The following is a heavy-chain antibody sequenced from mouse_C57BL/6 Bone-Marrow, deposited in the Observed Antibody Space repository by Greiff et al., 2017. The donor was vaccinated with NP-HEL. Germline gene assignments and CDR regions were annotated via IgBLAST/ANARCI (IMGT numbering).Heavy chain of an antibody. CDR1: GFTFSSYA. D-gene: IGHD1-1*01. J-gene: IGHJ4*01. CDR2: ISDGGSYT. Sequence: EVKLVESGGGLVKPGGSLKLSCAASGFTFSSYAMSWVRQTPEKRLEWVATISDGGSYTYYPDNVKGRFTISRDNAKNNLYLQMSHLKSEDTAMYYCARVNYYGSSYYAMDYWGQGTSVTVSS. V-gene: IGHV5-4*03. CDR3: ARVNYYGSSYYAMDY.